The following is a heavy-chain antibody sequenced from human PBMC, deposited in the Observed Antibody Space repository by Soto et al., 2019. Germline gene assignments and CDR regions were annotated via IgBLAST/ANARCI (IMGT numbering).Heavy chain of an antibody. CDR2: IWYDGSNK. Sequence: QVQLVESGGGVVQPGRSLRLSCAASGFTFSSYGMHWVRQAPGKGLEWVAVIWYDGSNKYYADSVKGRLTISRDNSKNTLYLQMNSLRAEDTAVYYCAKGNGNYYYYMDGWGKGTTVTVSS. CDR3: AKGNGNYYYYMDG. CDR1: GFTFSSYG. J-gene: IGHJ6*03. V-gene: IGHV3-33*06. D-gene: IGHD4-4*01.